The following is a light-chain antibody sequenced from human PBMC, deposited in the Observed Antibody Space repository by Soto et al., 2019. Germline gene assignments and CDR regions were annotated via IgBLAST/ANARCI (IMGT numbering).Light chain of an antibody. CDR1: QGISSY. CDR2: AAS. Sequence: AIRMTQSPSSLSASTGARVTITCRASQGISSYLAWYQQKPGKAPKLLIYAASTLQSGVPSRFSGSGSGTDFTLTISCLQSEDFATYYCQQYYSYPLTCGGGTKVDIK. CDR3: QQYYSYPLT. J-gene: IGKJ4*01. V-gene: IGKV1-8*01.